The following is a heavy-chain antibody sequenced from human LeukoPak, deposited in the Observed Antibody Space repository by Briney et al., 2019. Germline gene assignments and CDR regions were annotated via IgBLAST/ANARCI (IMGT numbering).Heavy chain of an antibody. D-gene: IGHD6-13*01. J-gene: IGHJ4*02. CDR1: GFTFSDYY. CDR2: IYSGGST. CDR3: ASSSWYLLDY. V-gene: IGHV3-53*01. Sequence: PGGSLRLSCAASGFTFSDYYMSWVRQAPGKGLEWVSVIYSGGSTYYADSVKGRFTISRDNSKNTLYLQMNSLRAEDTAVYYCASSSWYLLDYWGQGTLVTVSS.